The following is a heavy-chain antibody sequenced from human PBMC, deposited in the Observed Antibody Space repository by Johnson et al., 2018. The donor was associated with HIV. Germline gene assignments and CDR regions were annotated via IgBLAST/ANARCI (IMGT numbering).Heavy chain of an antibody. D-gene: IGHD3-16*01. Sequence: QVQLVESGGGVVQPGRSLRLSCAASRFSFNKYWMTWVRQAPGNALEWVAVISYDGSNKYYADSVKGRFNISRDNSKNTLYLQMNSLRAEDSALYYCAKPPSMGADAFDIWGQGTMVTVSS. CDR1: RFSFNKYW. V-gene: IGHV3-30*18. J-gene: IGHJ3*02. CDR3: AKPPSMGADAFDI. CDR2: ISYDGSNK.